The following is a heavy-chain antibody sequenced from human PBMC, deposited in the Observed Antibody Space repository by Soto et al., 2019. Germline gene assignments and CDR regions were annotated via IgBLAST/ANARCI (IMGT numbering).Heavy chain of an antibody. J-gene: IGHJ6*02. CDR1: GFTFSSYA. CDR2: ISGSGGST. V-gene: IGHV3-23*01. Sequence: GGSLRLSCAASGFTFSSYAMSWVRQAPGKGLEWVSAISGSGGSTYYADSVKGRFTISRDNSKNTLYLQMNSLRAEDTAVYYCAKLSDVDTAIRALSYYYYGMDVWGQGTTVTVSS. CDR3: AKLSDVDTAIRALSYYYYGMDV. D-gene: IGHD5-18*01.